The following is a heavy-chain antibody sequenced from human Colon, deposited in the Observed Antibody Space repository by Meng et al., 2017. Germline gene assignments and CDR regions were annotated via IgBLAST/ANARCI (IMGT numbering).Heavy chain of an antibody. J-gene: IGHJ3*02. V-gene: IGHV1-18*01. Sequence: AQWVQAGAEVQKPGPSVTVSCRASDYTFTTYGISWVRQAPGQGLEWMSWSRGYNGHTIFAQKFQGRVTMTTDTSTNPAYMELRSLTSDATVIYYWARDRGYLPDTFDIWGQGTMVTV. D-gene: IGHD3-22*01. CDR2: SRGYNGHT. CDR1: DYTFTTYG. CDR3: ARDRGYLPDTFDI.